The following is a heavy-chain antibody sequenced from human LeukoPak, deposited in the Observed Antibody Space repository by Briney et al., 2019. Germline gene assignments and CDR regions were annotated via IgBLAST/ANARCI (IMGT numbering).Heavy chain of an antibody. Sequence: GGSLRLSCAASGFTFSGYAMSWVRQAPGKGLEWVSAISGGGGSTYYADSVKGRFTISRDNSKNTLYVQMNSLRAEDTAVYYCAKSGTITTSFDYWGQGTLVTVSS. CDR1: GFTFSGYA. CDR3: AKSGTITTSFDY. CDR2: ISGGGGST. J-gene: IGHJ4*02. D-gene: IGHD3-22*01. V-gene: IGHV3-23*01.